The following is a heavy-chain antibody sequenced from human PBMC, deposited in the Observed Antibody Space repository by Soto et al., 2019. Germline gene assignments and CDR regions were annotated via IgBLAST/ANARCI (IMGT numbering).Heavy chain of an antibody. V-gene: IGHV3-30-3*01. CDR1: GFTFSIYA. CDR3: AXSPQKIYSSGWPYYFDY. D-gene: IGHD6-19*01. Sequence: GASLRLSCAAPGFTFSIYALHWVRQAPGKGLEWVAVMSPSGNNQYYADSVKGRFTISRDNSKNTLYLQMNSLRAEDTAVYYCAXSPQKIYSSGWPYYFDYWGQGTLVTVSS. CDR2: MSPSGNNQ. J-gene: IGHJ4*02.